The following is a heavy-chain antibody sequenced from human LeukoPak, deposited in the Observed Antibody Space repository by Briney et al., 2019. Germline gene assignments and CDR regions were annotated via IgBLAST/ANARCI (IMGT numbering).Heavy chain of an antibody. D-gene: IGHD6-13*01. CDR3: AKDRWQQLVSGYFDY. CDR2: ISGSGTAT. J-gene: IGHJ4*02. CDR1: GFTFSSYA. V-gene: IGHV3-23*01. Sequence: GGSLRLSCAASGFTFSSYAMSWVRQAPGKGLEWVSTISGSGTATYYADSVKGRFTISRDNSKNTLYLQMDSLRPEDTAVYYCAKDRWQQLVSGYFDYWGQGALVTVSS.